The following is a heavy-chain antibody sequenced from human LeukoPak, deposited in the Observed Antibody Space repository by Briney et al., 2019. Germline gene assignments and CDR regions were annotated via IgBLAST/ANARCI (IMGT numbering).Heavy chain of an antibody. J-gene: IGHJ6*02. D-gene: IGHD3-9*01. CDR2: IIPIFGTA. CDR1: GGTFTSYA. Sequence: SVKVSCKASGGTFTSYAISWVRQAPGQGLEWMGGIIPIFGTANYAQKFQGRVTITADESTSTAYMELSSLRSEDTAVYYCARDISGYYYYGMDVWGQGTTVTVSS. V-gene: IGHV1-69*13. CDR3: ARDISGYYYYGMDV.